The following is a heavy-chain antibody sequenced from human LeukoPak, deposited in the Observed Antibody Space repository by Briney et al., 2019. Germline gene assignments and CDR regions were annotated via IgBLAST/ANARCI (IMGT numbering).Heavy chain of an antibody. V-gene: IGHV1-2*02. CDR3: ARALEWLLFDFDY. Sequence: ASVKVSCKASGYTFTGYYMHWVRQAPGQGLEWMGWINPNSGGTNYAQKFQGRVTMTRDTSISTAYMELSRLRSDDTAVYYCARALEWLLFDFDYWGQGTLVTVSS. D-gene: IGHD3-3*01. CDR1: GYTFTGYY. J-gene: IGHJ4*02. CDR2: INPNSGGT.